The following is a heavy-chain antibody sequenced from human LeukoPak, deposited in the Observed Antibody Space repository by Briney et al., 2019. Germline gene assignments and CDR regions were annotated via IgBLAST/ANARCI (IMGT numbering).Heavy chain of an antibody. Sequence: GGSLRLTCAASGFTFSSYTMNWVRLAPGKGLEWVSSISSSSSYIYYADSMKGRFTISRDNAKNSLYLQMNSLRAEDTAVYYCARTERPVRYETILSHMDVWGKGTTVTVSS. D-gene: IGHD2/OR15-2a*01. CDR3: ARTERPVRYETILSHMDV. CDR1: GFTFSSYT. CDR2: ISSSSSYI. V-gene: IGHV3-21*01. J-gene: IGHJ6*03.